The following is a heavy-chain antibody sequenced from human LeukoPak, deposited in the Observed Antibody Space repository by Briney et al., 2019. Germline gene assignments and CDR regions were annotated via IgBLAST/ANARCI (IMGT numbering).Heavy chain of an antibody. CDR2: MFYSGST. Sequence: SETLSLTCTVSGGSISSYHWSWIRQPPGKGLEWIGSMFYSGSTNYSPSLNYRVTISVDTSKNQFSLKLSSVTAADTAVYYCARAGRWLQFFLLDYWGQGTLVTVSS. J-gene: IGHJ4*02. V-gene: IGHV4-59*12. CDR3: ARAGRWLQFFLLDY. D-gene: IGHD5-24*01. CDR1: GGSISSYH.